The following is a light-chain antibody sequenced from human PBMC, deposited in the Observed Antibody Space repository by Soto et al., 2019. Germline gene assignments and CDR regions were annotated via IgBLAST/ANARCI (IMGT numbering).Light chain of an antibody. Sequence: EIVMTQRPGTLSVSPGESVTLSCRANRNMISHLAWYQQKPGQAPRLLICVSSTRATGFPDRFSGSGSGTDFTLTISSLQSADFGVYYCQQYYTWPRVTFGQGTNVEIK. CDR2: VSS. J-gene: IGKJ1*01. CDR1: RNMISH. CDR3: QQYYTWPRVT. V-gene: IGKV3-15*01.